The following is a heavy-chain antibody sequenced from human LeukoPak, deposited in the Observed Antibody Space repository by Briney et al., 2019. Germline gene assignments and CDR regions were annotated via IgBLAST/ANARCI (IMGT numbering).Heavy chain of an antibody. CDR1: GYTFTGYY. V-gene: IGHV1-2*02. CDR2: INPNSGGT. J-gene: IGHJ4*02. CDR3: ARDGGRVFWSGYYTEFDY. D-gene: IGHD3-3*01. Sequence: ASVRVSCTASGYTFTGYYMHWVRQAPGQGLEWMGWINPNSGGTDYAQKFQGRVTMTRDTSISTAYMELSRLRSDDTAVYYCARDGGRVFWSGYYTEFDYWGQGTLVTVSS.